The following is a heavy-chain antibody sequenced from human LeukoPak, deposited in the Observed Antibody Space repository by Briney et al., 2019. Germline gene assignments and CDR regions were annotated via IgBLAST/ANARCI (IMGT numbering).Heavy chain of an antibody. Sequence: PSETLSLTCTVSGXSISSSSYYWGWIRQPPGKGLEWIGSIYYSGTTYYNPSLKSRVTISVDTSKNQFSLKLSSVTAADTAVYYCARGYYDFWSGYSDYWGQGTLVTVSS. V-gene: IGHV4-39*01. CDR3: ARGYYDFWSGYSDY. J-gene: IGHJ4*02. CDR2: IYYSGTT. CDR1: GXSISSSSYY. D-gene: IGHD3-3*01.